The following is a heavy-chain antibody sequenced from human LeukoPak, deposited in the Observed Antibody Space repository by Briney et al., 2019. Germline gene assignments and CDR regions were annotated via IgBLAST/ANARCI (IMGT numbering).Heavy chain of an antibody. V-gene: IGHV3-23*01. CDR3: AKELRRSPTYYFDY. D-gene: IGHD2-15*01. CDR2: ISGSGADT. CDR1: GFTSSNHA. J-gene: IGHJ4*02. Sequence: PGGSLRLSCAASGFTSSNHAMNWVRQAPGKGLEWVSAISGSGADTYYADSVKGRFTISRDNSKNTLYLQMNSLRAEDTAIYFCAKELRRSPTYYFDYWGQGTLVTVSS.